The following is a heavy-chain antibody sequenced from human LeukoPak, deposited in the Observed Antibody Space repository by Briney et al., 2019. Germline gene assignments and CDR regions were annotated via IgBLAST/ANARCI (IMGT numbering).Heavy chain of an antibody. J-gene: IGHJ4*02. V-gene: IGHV3-48*04. D-gene: IGHD6-19*01. CDR2: ISSTSSTI. CDR1: GFTFSSFR. Sequence: PGGSLRLSCVASGFTFSSFRMDWVRQAPGKGLEWVSYISSTSSTIYYADSVQGRFTSSRDNAKNSLYLQMNSLTAEDTAVYFCARDWSAVAAPDYFDYWGQGTLVTVSA. CDR3: ARDWSAVAAPDYFDY.